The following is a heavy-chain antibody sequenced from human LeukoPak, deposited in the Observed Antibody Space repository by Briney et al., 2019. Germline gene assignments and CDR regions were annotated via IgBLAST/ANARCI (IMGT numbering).Heavy chain of an antibody. CDR3: ARVYSSSWYGGPVPNGKAIFDY. D-gene: IGHD6-13*01. CDR1: GGSFSGYY. V-gene: IGHV4-34*01. J-gene: IGHJ4*02. Sequence: NPSETLSLTCAVYGGSFSGYYWSWIRQPPGKGLEWIGEINHSGSTNYNPSLKSRVTISVDTSKNQFSLKLSSVTAADTAVYYCARVYSSSWYGGPVPNGKAIFDYWGQGTLVTVSS. CDR2: INHSGST.